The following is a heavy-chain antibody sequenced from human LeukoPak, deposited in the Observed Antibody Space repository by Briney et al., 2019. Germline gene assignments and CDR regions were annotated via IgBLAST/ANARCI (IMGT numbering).Heavy chain of an antibody. J-gene: IGHJ4*02. CDR1: GYTFTSFW. CDR3: ARRGLLSVIGTEYFDY. D-gene: IGHD6-19*01. CDR2: IYPGDSDT. V-gene: IGHV5-51*01. Sequence: GESLKISCKGSGYTFTSFWIGWVRQVPGKGLEWMGMIYPGDSDTSYSPSFQGQVTISADKSLSTAYLQWSSLKASDTAIHYCARRGLLSVIGTEYFDYWGQGTLVTVSS.